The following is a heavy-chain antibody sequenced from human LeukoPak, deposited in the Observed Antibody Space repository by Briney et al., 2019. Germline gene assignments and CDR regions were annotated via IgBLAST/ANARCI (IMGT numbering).Heavy chain of an antibody. Sequence: GRSLRLSRAASGFTFDDYAMHWVRQAPGKGLEWVSGISWNSGSIGYADSVKGRFTISRDNAKNSLYLQMNSLRAEDMALYYCAKGYCSSTSCSFDYWGQGTLVTVSS. CDR3: AKGYCSSTSCSFDY. CDR2: ISWNSGSI. V-gene: IGHV3-9*03. CDR1: GFTFDDYA. D-gene: IGHD2-2*01. J-gene: IGHJ4*02.